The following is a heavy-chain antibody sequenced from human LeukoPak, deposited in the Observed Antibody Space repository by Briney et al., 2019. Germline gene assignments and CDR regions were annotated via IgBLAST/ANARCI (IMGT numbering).Heavy chain of an antibody. V-gene: IGHV1-8*03. J-gene: IGHJ6*03. Sequence: GASVKVACKASGYTFTSYDINWVRQATGQGLEWMGWINPNSGNTGYAQQFQDRVTITKNTSITTAYMELSSLRSEDTAVYYCARHPGLYSLDYYYMDVWGKGTTVTVSS. CDR2: INPNSGNT. D-gene: IGHD3-10*01. CDR3: ARHPGLYSLDYYYMDV. CDR1: GYTFTSYD.